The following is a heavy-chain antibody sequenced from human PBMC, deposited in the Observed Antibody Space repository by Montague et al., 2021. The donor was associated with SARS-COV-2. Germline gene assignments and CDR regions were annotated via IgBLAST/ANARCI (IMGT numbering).Heavy chain of an antibody. CDR2: VDNSGGT. J-gene: IGHJ4*02. CDR3: TTGEGNYGWRYYFDY. CDR1: GDSSRTKY. V-gene: IGHV4-59*01. Sequence: SETRSLTCGVSGDSSRTKYWSWIRQPPGKGLEWIGYVDNSGGTDYSPSLRSRVTISIDRSKKQFSLRLNSVTTADTAKYYCTTGEGNYGWRYYFDYWGQGTLVTVSS. D-gene: IGHD3-10*01.